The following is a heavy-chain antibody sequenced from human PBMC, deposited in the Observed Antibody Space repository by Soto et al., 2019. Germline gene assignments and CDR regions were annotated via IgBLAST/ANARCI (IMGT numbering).Heavy chain of an antibody. CDR3: ARLYGDYVEGYYYGMDV. CDR1: GGSFSAYY. CDR2: IYYSGST. V-gene: IGHV4-59*08. J-gene: IGHJ6*02. D-gene: IGHD4-17*01. Sequence: PSETLSLTCAVYGGSFSAYYWSWIRQPPGKGLEWIGYIYYSGSTSYNPSLKSRVTISVDTSKNQFSLKLSSVTAADTAVYYCARLYGDYVEGYYYGMDVWGQGTTVTVSS.